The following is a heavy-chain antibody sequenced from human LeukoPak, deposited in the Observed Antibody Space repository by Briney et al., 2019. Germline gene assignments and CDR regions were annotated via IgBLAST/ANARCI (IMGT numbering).Heavy chain of an antibody. CDR2: ISYDGSNK. V-gene: IGHV3-30-3*01. Sequence: GGSLRLSCAASGFTFSSYAMHWVRQAPGKGLERVAVISYDGSNKYYADSVKGRFTISRDNSKNTLYLQMNSLRAEDTAVYYCAREVDTLTDYHHGMDVWGQGTTVTVSS. D-gene: IGHD5-18*01. CDR1: GFTFSSYA. J-gene: IGHJ6*02. CDR3: AREVDTLTDYHHGMDV.